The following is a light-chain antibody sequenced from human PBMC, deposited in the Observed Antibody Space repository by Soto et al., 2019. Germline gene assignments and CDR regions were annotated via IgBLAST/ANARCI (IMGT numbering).Light chain of an antibody. Sequence: EMVMTQSPATLSVSPGERATLSCRASQSVRSSLAWYQQKPGQPPRLLIYRASTRATGVPDRFSGSGSGTDFTLTISRLEPEDFAVYYCHQRQSWPRTFGQGTKVDIK. J-gene: IGKJ1*01. CDR2: RAS. V-gene: IGKV3-15*01. CDR3: HQRQSWPRT. CDR1: QSVRSS.